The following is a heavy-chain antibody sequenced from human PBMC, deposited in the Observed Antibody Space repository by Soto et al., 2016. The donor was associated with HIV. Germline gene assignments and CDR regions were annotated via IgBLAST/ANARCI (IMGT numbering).Heavy chain of an antibody. CDR1: GFSFSGSA. D-gene: IGHD3-22*01. CDR3: TRNDPRYDSSGIRGAAFDI. CDR2: IRSKANRYAT. J-gene: IGHJ3*02. Sequence: EVQLVESGGGLVQPGGSLKLSCGASGFSFSGSAMHWVRQASGKGLEWVGRIRSKANRYATAYAASVKGRFTISRDDSKNTAYLQMISLKTEDTAVYYCTRNDPRYDSSGIRGAAFDIWGQGTMVTVSS. V-gene: IGHV3-73*01.